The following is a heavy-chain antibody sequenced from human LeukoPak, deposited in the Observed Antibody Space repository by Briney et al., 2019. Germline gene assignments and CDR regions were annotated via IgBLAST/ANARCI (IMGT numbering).Heavy chain of an antibody. CDR2: ISYDGSNK. Sequence: GGSLRLSCAASGFTFSSYAMHWVRQALGKGLEWVAVISYDGSNKYYADSVKGRFTISRDNSKNTLYLQMNSLRAEDTAVYYCATYYYDSSGYFQHWGQGTLVTVSS. J-gene: IGHJ1*01. CDR1: GFTFSSYA. CDR3: ATYYYDSSGYFQH. V-gene: IGHV3-30-3*01. D-gene: IGHD3-22*01.